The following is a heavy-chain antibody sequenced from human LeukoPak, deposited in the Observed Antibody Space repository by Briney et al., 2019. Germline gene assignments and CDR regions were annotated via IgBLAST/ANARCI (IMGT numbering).Heavy chain of an antibody. D-gene: IGHD7-27*01. J-gene: IGHJ4*02. CDR3: ARGGPTGALDH. V-gene: IGHV3-7*01. CDR2: IKEDGSEE. Sequence: GGSLRRSCAASGFTFTGYWMTWVRQAPGKGLEWVANIKEDGSEEYYVDSVKGRFTISRDNAKNSLYMQMTSLRVEDTAVYYCARGGPTGALDHWGQGTLVTVSS. CDR1: GFTFTGYW.